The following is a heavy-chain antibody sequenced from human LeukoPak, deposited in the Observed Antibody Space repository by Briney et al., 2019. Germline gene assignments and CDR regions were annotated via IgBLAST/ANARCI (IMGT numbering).Heavy chain of an antibody. D-gene: IGHD3-22*01. Sequence: GGSLRLSCAASGFTFSSYAMSWVRQAPGKGLEWVSAISGGGGSTYYADSVKGRFTISRDNSKNTLYLQMNSLRAEDTAVYYCAKAPLVITYFDYWGRGTLVTVSS. V-gene: IGHV3-23*01. CDR2: ISGGGGST. CDR3: AKAPLVITYFDY. J-gene: IGHJ4*02. CDR1: GFTFSSYA.